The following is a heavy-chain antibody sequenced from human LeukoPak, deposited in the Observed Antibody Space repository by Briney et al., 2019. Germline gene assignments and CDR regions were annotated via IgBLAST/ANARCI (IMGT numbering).Heavy chain of an antibody. D-gene: IGHD4-17*01. CDR1: GGSFSVYY. V-gene: IGHV4-34*01. CDR2: INHSGST. CDR3: ARADYGDYGYFDY. J-gene: IGHJ4*02. Sequence: SETLSLTCAVYGGSFSVYYWSWIRQPPGKGLEWIGEINHSGSTNYNPSLKSRVTISVDTSKNQFSLKLSSVTAADTAVYYCARADYGDYGYFDYWGQGTLVTVSS.